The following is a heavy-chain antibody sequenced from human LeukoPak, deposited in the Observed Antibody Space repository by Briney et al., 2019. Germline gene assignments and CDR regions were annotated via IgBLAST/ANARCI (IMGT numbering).Heavy chain of an antibody. CDR2: TSYDGNEK. CDR1: RFTFSSFG. D-gene: IGHD6-25*01. V-gene: IGHV3-30*03. J-gene: IGHJ4*02. CDR3: ATGGTRAATGRMGF. Sequence: GGSLRLSCAASRFTFSSFGMHWVPEAPGKGMKWVTVTSYDGNEKYYADSVKGRFTISRDNSKNTVYLQMNSLRAEDTAVYYCATGGTRAATGRMGFWGQGTLVTVSS.